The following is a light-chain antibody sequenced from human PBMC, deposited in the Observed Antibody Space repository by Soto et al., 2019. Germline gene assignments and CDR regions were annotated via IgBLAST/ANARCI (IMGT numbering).Light chain of an antibody. CDR1: QSVLYNFNNKKY. CDR3: QQYYSIPIT. J-gene: IGKJ5*01. Sequence: DIVMTQSPDSLAVSLGERATINCKSSQSVLYNFNNKKYLAWYQQKPGQPPKLLIYWASTRESGVPDRFSGGGSGTAFTLTIGSLQAEDVAVYYCQQYYSIPITFGQGKRLEIK. CDR2: WAS. V-gene: IGKV4-1*01.